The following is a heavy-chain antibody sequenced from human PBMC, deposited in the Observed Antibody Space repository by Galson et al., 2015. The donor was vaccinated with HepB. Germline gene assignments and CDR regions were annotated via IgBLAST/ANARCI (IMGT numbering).Heavy chain of an antibody. D-gene: IGHD2-21*01. CDR3: ARDLGPMWGFLRLPFDS. CDR1: GYTFTNYF. CDR2: VNPRAGDV. Sequence: SVKVSCKATGYTFTNYFIHWVRQTPGQGLEWLGRVNPRAGDVHYSQKFQGRVTVTSDTSTSTVYMDLSSLASEDTAVYYCARDLGPMWGFLRLPFDSWGQGTLVTVSS. V-gene: IGHV1-46*01. J-gene: IGHJ4*02.